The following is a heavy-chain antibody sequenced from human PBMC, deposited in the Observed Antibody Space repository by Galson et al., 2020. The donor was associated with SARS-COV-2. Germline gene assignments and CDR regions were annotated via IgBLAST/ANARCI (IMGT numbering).Heavy chain of an antibody. CDR2: IYHTGTA. Sequence: SETLSLTRTVPGASISKSPYYWGWLRQPPGKGLEWIGNIYHTGTAFYMPSLKSRATISVDTSKNQFSLRLSSVTAADTAVYYCARDTCGGSCPFDYWGHGSLVTVSS. CDR3: ARDTCGGSCPFDY. D-gene: IGHD2-15*01. J-gene: IGHJ4*01. V-gene: IGHV4-39*07. CDR1: GASISKSPYY.